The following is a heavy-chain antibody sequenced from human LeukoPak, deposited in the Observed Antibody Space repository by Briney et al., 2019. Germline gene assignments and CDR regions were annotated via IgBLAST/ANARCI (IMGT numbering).Heavy chain of an antibody. CDR3: AELGITMIGGV. D-gene: IGHD3-10*02. J-gene: IGHJ6*04. V-gene: IGHV3-7*01. CDR2: IKEDGSET. CDR1: GFTFSTSW. Sequence: GGSLRLSCAASGFTFSTSWMNWIRQAPGKGLEWVASIKEDGSETYYVDSVKGRFTVSRDNAKNSLYLQMNSLRAEDTAVYYCAELGITMIGGVWGKGTTVTISS.